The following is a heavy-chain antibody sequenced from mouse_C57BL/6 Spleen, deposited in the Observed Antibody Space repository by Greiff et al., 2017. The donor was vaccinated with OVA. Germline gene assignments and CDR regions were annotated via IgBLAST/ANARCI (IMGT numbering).Heavy chain of an antibody. Sequence: QVQLQQPGAELVKPGASVKLSCKASGYTFTSYWMHLVKQRPGQGLEWIGMIHPNSGSTNYNEKFKSKATLTVDKSSSTAYMQLSSLTSEDSAVYYCARAYYYGSSPFFDYWGQGTTLTVSS. CDR3: ARAYYYGSSPFFDY. J-gene: IGHJ2*01. D-gene: IGHD1-1*01. CDR2: IHPNSGST. CDR1: GYTFTSYW. V-gene: IGHV1-64*01.